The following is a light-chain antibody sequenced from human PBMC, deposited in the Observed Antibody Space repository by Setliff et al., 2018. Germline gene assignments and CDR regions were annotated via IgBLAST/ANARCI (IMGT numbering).Light chain of an antibody. CDR3: HSHTSTTTRV. CDR2: EVN. Sequence: QSVLTQPAPVSGSPGQSIAISCTGTSNDVGAYNHVSWYQHHPGKAPKLIIYEVNNRPSGVSDRFSGSKSGNTASLTISGLQAEDEADYYCHSHTSTTTRVFGSGTKVTVL. J-gene: IGLJ1*01. V-gene: IGLV2-14*01. CDR1: SNDVGAYNH.